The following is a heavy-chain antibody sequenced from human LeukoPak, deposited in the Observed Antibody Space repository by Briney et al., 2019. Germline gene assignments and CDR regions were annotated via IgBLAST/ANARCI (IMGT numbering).Heavy chain of an antibody. CDR3: ARGFDS. V-gene: IGHV3-48*03. Sequence: GSQRLSCAASGFALSDFEMNWVRQAPGKGLEWLSYISSSGSIIYYADSAKGRFTVSRDKDKNSLFLQINSLRVEDTALYYCARGFDSWGQGTLVTVSS. J-gene: IGHJ4*02. CDR1: GFALSDFE. CDR2: ISSSGSII.